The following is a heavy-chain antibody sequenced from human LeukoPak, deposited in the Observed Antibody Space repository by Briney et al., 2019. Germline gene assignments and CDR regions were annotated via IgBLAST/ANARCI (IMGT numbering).Heavy chain of an antibody. D-gene: IGHD6-25*01. V-gene: IGHV3-33*06. Sequence: GRSLRLSCAASGFTFSIYGMHCVREAPGRGLEWGAVIWYDGSNKYYTDSAKGRFTISRDNSKNTLYLQMNSLRAEDTAVYYCAKDPIAAANDAFDIWGQGTMVTVSS. J-gene: IGHJ3*02. CDR1: GFTFSIYG. CDR3: AKDPIAAANDAFDI. CDR2: IWYDGSNK.